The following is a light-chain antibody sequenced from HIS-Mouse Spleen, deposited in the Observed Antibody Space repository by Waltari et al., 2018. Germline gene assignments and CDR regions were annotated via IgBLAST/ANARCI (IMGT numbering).Light chain of an antibody. CDR2: KDS. J-gene: IGLJ3*02. Sequence: SYELTQPPSVSVSPGQTARITCSGDALPKQYAYWYQQKPGQAPVLVIYKDSERPSGIAERCSGSSSGTTVTLTISGVQAEDEADYYCQSADSSGTYWVFGGGSKLTVL. V-gene: IGLV3-25*03. CDR3: QSADSSGTYWV. CDR1: ALPKQY.